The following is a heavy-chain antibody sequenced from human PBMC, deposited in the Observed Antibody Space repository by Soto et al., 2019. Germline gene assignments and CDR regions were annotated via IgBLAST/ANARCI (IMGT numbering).Heavy chain of an antibody. CDR3: ARGRYNWNERLQKYYYYYMDV. Sequence: SETLSLTCAVYGGSFSGYYWSWIRQPPGKGLEWIGEINHSGSTNYNPSLKSRVTISVDTSKNQFSLKLSSVTAADTAVYYCARGRYNWNERLQKYYYYYMDVWGKGTTVTVSS. CDR1: GGSFSGYY. CDR2: INHSGST. V-gene: IGHV4-34*01. J-gene: IGHJ6*03. D-gene: IGHD1-20*01.